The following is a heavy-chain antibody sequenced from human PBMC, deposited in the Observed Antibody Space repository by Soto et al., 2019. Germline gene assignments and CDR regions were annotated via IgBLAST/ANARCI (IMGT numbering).Heavy chain of an antibody. CDR1: GGSISSGDYY. D-gene: IGHD2-2*02. CDR3: AREGPIVVVPAAISNIVQRWFDP. CDR2: IYYSGST. J-gene: IGHJ5*02. V-gene: IGHV4-30-4*01. Sequence: KASETLSLTCTVSGGSISSGDYYWSWIRQPPGKGLEWIGYIYYSGSTYYNPSLKSRVTISVDASKNQFSLKLSSVTAADTAVYYCAREGPIVVVPAAISNIVQRWFDPWGQGTLVTVSS.